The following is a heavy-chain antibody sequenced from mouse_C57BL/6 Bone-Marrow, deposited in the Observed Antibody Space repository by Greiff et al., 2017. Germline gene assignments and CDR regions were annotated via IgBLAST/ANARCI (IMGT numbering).Heavy chain of an antibody. D-gene: IGHD4-1*01. J-gene: IGHJ2*01. V-gene: IGHV1-55*01. CDR1: GYTFTSYW. CDR2: IYPTSGRT. CDR3: AGAGPLGRRFDY. Sequence: QVQLQQPGAELVKPGASVKMSCKASGYTFTSYWITWVKQRPGQGLEWIGDIYPTSGRTNYNEKFKSKAILTVDTSSNTAYMQLSSLTSEDSADCYSAGAGPLGRRFDYWGQGTTLTVSS.